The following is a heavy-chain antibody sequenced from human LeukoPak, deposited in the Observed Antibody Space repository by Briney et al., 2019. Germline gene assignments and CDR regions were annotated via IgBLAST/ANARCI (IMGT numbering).Heavy chain of an antibody. CDR3: ANSLNYYDSSGWKQDPSAFDI. V-gene: IGHV3-30-3*01. CDR1: GFTFSSYA. CDR2: ISYDGSNK. D-gene: IGHD3-22*01. J-gene: IGHJ3*02. Sequence: AGVSLRLSCAASGFTFSSYAMHWVRQAPGKGLEWVAVISYDGSNKYYADSVKGRFTISRDSSKNTLYLQMNSLRAEDTAVYYCANSLNYYDSSGWKQDPSAFDIWGQGTMVTVSS.